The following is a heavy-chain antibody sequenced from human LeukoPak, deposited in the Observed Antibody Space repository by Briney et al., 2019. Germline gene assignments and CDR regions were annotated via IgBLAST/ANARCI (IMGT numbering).Heavy chain of an antibody. D-gene: IGHD6-13*01. CDR3: ASSPAYSSSWYAIDN. J-gene: IGHJ4*02. CDR2: IGTAGDT. CDR1: GFTFSNYD. V-gene: IGHV3-13*01. Sequence: PGGSLRLSCAASGFTFSNYDMHWVHQAAGKGLEWVSGIGTAGDTYYPGSVKGRFTISRENAKNSLYLHMNSLSAGDTAVYYCASSPAYSSSWYAIDNWGQGTLVTVSS.